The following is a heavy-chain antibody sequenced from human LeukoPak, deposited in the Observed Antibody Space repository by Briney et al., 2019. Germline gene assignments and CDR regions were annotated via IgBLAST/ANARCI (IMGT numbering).Heavy chain of an antibody. J-gene: IGHJ6*03. CDR3: ARVFHYYYYMDV. CDR2: IYTSGST. CDR1: GGSISSGSYY. V-gene: IGHV4-61*02. Sequence: SETLSLTCTVSGGSISSGSYYWSWIRQPAGKGLEWIGRIYTSGSTNYNPSLKSRVTISVDTSKNQFSLKLSSVTAADTAVYYCARVFHYYYYMDVWGKGTTVTVSS.